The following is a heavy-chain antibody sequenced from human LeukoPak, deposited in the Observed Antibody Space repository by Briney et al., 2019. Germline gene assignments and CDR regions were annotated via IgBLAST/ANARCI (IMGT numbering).Heavy chain of an antibody. V-gene: IGHV3-7*01. D-gene: IGHD4-17*01. Sequence: GGSLRLFCAASGFTFSRHWMGWVRQDPGEGPEWVASIKQDGSQYYVDSVKGRFIISRDNAKNSLYLQMNSLRAEDTAVYSCARGPDYGDRLDCFDYWGQGTLVTVSS. CDR2: IKQDGSQ. J-gene: IGHJ4*02. CDR1: GFTFSRHW. CDR3: ARGPDYGDRLDCFDY.